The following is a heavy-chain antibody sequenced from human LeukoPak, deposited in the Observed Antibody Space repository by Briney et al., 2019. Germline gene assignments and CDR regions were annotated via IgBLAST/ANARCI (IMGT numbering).Heavy chain of an antibody. CDR3: AYYYGSGSSPDAFDI. CDR2: INHSGST. Sequence: PSETLSLTCAVYGGSFIGYYWSWIRQPPGKGLEWIGEINHSGSTNYNPSLKSRVTISVDTSKNQFSLKLSSVTAADTAVYYCAYYYGSGSSPDAFDIWGQGTMVTVSS. CDR1: GGSFIGYY. D-gene: IGHD3-10*01. V-gene: IGHV4-34*01. J-gene: IGHJ3*02.